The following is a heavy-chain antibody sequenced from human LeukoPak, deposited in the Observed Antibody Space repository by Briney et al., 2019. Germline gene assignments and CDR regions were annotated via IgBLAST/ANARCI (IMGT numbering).Heavy chain of an antibody. J-gene: IGHJ4*02. CDR3: ARVGRLLWFGLMDY. Sequence: SETLSLTCAVYGGSFSGYYWSWIRQPPGKGLEGIGEINHSGSTNYNPSLKSRVTISVDTSKNQFSLKLSSVTAADTAVYYCARVGRLLWFGLMDYWGQGTLVTVSS. V-gene: IGHV4-34*01. CDR1: GGSFSGYY. D-gene: IGHD3-10*01. CDR2: INHSGST.